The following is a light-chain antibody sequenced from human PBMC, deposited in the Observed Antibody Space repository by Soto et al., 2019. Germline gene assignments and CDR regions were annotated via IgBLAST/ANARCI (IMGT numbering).Light chain of an antibody. J-gene: IGKJ1*01. CDR3: QQYNNYWT. CDR1: QRINSW. V-gene: IGKV1-5*03. Sequence: DIQMTQSPSTLSASIGDRVTITCGASQRINSWLAWYQHKPGKAPKLLIYKASSLESGVPSRFSGSGAGTEFTLTISSLQPDDFATYYCQQYNNYWTFGQGTKVEIK. CDR2: KAS.